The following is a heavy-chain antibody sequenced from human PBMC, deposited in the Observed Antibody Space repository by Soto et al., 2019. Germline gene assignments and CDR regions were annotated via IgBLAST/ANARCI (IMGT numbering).Heavy chain of an antibody. CDR1: GGTFSSHG. CDR2: IIPRFGTA. V-gene: IGHV1-69*01. Sequence: QVHLVQSGAEVKKPGSSVKVSCKASGGTFSSHGISWVRQVPGQGLEWMGGIIPRFGTATSTKNFQGRLTITADESTSTAYIELSSLTSEDTAVYFCARSVGVTTLSYLDFWGQGTLVTVSS. CDR3: ARSVGVTTLSYLDF. J-gene: IGHJ4*02. D-gene: IGHD2-21*01.